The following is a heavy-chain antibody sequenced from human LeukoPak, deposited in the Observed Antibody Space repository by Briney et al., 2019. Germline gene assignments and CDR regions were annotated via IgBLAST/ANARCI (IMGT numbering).Heavy chain of an antibody. CDR1: GW. CDR3: SMGAFDV. V-gene: IGHV3-74*01. J-gene: IGHJ3*01. Sequence: GGSLRLSCAASGWMHWVRQAPGKGLVWVSGINHDGSSTYYADSVKGRFTISRDNSKNTLYLQMNSLRAEDTAVYYCSMGAFDVWGQGTMVTVSS. CDR2: INHDGSST.